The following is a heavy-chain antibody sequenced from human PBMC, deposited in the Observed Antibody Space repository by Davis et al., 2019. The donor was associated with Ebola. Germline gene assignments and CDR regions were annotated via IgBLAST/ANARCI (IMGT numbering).Heavy chain of an antibody. J-gene: IGHJ4*02. V-gene: IGHV4-59*12. D-gene: IGHD4-11*01. CDR3: ARASTVTPFDY. Sequence: ESLKISCAASGFTFSSYAMHWIRQPPGKGLEWIGYIYYSGSTNYNPSLKSRVTISVDTSKNQFSLKLSSVTAADTAVYYCARASTVTPFDYWGQGTLVTVSS. CDR1: GFTFSSYA. CDR2: IYYSGST.